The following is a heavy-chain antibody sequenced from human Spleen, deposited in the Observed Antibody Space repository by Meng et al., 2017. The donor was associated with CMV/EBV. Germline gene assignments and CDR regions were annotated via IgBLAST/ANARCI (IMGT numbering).Heavy chain of an antibody. J-gene: IGHJ4*02. Sequence: ASVKVSCKTSGYSFTDHYIHWVRQAPGQGLEWVGWVNPKTGATNYAQNFQGRVILTRDTSITTAYLEVNRLRSEDTAVYYCVRGRHSGSWLFDFWGQGSLVTVSS. CDR2: VNPKTGAT. V-gene: IGHV1-2*02. CDR3: VRGRHSGSWLFDF. D-gene: IGHD6-13*01. CDR1: GYSFTDHY.